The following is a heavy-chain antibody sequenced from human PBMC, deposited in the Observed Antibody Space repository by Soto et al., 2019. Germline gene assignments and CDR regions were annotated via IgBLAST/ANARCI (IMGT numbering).Heavy chain of an antibody. V-gene: IGHV4-59*01. Sequence: QVQLQESGPGLVKPSGTLSLTCTVSGGSISTYHWSWIRQPPGKGLEWIGYIYYSGSTNYNPSLQRRVTISLDTSRNQFSLKLRSVTAADTAVYYCTRGGGWLPDLWGQGTLVTVSS. J-gene: IGHJ5*02. CDR1: GGSISTYH. CDR2: IYYSGST. D-gene: IGHD6-19*01. CDR3: TRGGGWLPDL.